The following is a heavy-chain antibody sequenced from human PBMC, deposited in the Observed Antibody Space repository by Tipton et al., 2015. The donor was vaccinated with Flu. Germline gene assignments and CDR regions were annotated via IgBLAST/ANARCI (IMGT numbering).Heavy chain of an antibody. V-gene: IGHV3-64*01. D-gene: IGHD3-3*01. CDR2: IGSNGGNT. Sequence: SLRLSCAASGFTFSTYVMHWVRQAPGKRPEYVSAIGSNGGNTYYANSVKGRFTISRDNSKNTLYLQMGSLRAEDMAVYYCARDQGRRITIFGVGSGFDYWGRGTLVTVSS. CDR1: GFTFSTYV. J-gene: IGHJ4*02. CDR3: ARDQGRRITIFGVGSGFDY.